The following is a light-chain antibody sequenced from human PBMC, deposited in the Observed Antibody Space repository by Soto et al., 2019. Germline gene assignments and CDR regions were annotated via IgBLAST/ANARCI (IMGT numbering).Light chain of an antibody. CDR1: SSDVGGYNY. CDR2: DVN. V-gene: IGLV2-11*01. Sequence: QSALTQPRSVSGSPGKSVTISCTGTSSDVGGYNYVSWYQQHPGKAPKLMIYDVNKRPSGVPDRFSGSKSGNTASLTISGLQAEDEADYYCCSYAGSYPVVFGGGTQLTVL. J-gene: IGLJ2*01. CDR3: CSYAGSYPVV.